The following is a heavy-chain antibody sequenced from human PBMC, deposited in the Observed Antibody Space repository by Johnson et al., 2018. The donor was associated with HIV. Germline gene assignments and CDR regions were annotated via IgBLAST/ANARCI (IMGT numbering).Heavy chain of an antibody. V-gene: IGHV3-15*01. CDR2: IKGKSEGGTI. D-gene: IGHD5-18*01. Sequence: VQLVESGGGLVKPGGSLRLSCAASGFTFSNAWMTWVRQAPGKGLEWIGRIKGKSEGGTIDYDAPVKGRFTISRDDSKSTLYLQMNRLKTEDTAVYYCTTGRLQKVLRAFDIWGQGTMVTVSS. CDR1: GFTFSNAW. J-gene: IGHJ3*02. CDR3: TTGRLQKVLRAFDI.